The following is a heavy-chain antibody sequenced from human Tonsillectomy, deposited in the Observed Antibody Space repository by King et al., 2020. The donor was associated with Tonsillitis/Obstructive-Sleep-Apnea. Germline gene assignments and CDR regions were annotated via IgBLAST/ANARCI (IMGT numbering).Heavy chain of an antibody. CDR3: ARVPGYCSSTSCQNYYGMDV. CDR2: INHSGST. D-gene: IGHD2-2*01. CDR1: GGSFSGYY. V-gene: IGHV4-34*01. J-gene: IGHJ6*02. Sequence: VQLQQWGAGLLKPSETLSLTCAVYGGSFSGYYWSWIRQPPGKGLEWIGEINHSGSTNYNPSLKSRVTISVDTSKNQFSLKLSSVTAADTAVYYWARVPGYCSSTSCQNYYGMDVWGQGTTVTVSS.